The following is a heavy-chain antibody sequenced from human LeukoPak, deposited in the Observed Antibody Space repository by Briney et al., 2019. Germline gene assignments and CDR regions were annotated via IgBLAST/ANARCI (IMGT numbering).Heavy chain of an antibody. Sequence: KAGESLKISCKGSGYSFTSYWIGWVRQMPGKGLEWMGIIYPGDSDTRYSPSFQGQVTISADKSISTAYLQWSSLKASDTAMYYCARRARNGLDPNIPGVDYWGQGTLVTVSS. J-gene: IGHJ4*02. CDR3: ARRARNGLDPNIPGVDY. V-gene: IGHV5-51*01. CDR2: IYPGDSDT. CDR1: GYSFTSYW. D-gene: IGHD3/OR15-3a*01.